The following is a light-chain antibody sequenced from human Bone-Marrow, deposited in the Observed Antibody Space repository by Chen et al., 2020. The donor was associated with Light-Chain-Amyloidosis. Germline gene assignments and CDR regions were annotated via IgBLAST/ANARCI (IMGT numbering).Light chain of an antibody. J-gene: IGLJ3*02. Sequence: QSALPHPASVSASPGQSITLSCSGTSRDVGGYKYVSWYQQFPGKAPKPLIFEVANRPSGVSNRFSGSKSGNTASLTISGLQAEDEADYYCSSYTMSSPWVFGGGTKVTVL. CDR1: SRDVGGYKY. CDR2: EVA. CDR3: SSYTMSSPWV. V-gene: IGLV2-14*01.